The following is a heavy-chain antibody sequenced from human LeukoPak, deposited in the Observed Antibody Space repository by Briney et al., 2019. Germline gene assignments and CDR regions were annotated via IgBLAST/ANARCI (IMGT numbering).Heavy chain of an antibody. CDR1: GGSICSYY. V-gene: IGHV4-59*01. CDR2: IYYSGST. J-gene: IGHJ5*02. Sequence: SETLSLTCTVSGGSICSYYWSWIRQPPGKGLEWIGYIYYSGSTNYNPSLKSRVTISVDTSKNQFSLKLSSVTAADTAVYYCARTLPNWFDPWGQGTLVTVSS. D-gene: IGHD2/OR15-2a*01. CDR3: ARTLPNWFDP.